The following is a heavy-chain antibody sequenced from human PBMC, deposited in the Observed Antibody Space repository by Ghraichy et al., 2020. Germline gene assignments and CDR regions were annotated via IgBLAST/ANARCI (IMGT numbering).Heavy chain of an antibody. D-gene: IGHD1-1*01. CDR1: GGSFNAYY. CDR3: ARDPRQLVHDDFDV. V-gene: IGHV4-4*07. J-gene: IGHJ3*01. CDR2: IYASGIT. Sequence: SETLSLTCAVSGGSFNAYYWSWIRQPAGKGLEWIGRIYASGITYYNPSLKSRVTMSVDTTKNQFSLRLSSVTAADTAVYYCARDPRQLVHDDFDVWGQGTMVTVSS.